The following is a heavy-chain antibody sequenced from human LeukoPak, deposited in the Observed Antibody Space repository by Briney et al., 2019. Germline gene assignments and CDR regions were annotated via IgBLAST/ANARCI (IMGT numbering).Heavy chain of an antibody. D-gene: IGHD6-13*01. J-gene: IGHJ4*02. Sequence: GGSLRLSCAASGFTFSSYAMNWVRQAPGKGLEWVSAISGSGGSTNYADSVKGRFTISRDNSKNTLYLQMSSLTVEDTAVYYCARDLSSRDAYWGQGTLVTVSS. V-gene: IGHV3-23*01. CDR2: ISGSGGST. CDR1: GFTFSSYA. CDR3: ARDLSSRDAY.